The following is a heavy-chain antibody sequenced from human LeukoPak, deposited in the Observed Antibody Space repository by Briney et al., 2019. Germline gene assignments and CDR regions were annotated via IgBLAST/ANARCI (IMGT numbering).Heavy chain of an antibody. V-gene: IGHV4-59*08. CDR2: IYYSGST. Sequence: SETLSLTCTVSGVSINSYYWSWIRQPPGKGLEWIGYIYYSGSTNYNPSLQSRVTISVDTSRNQFSLRLSSVTAADTAVYYCASTNSSGYFYFGSWGQGTLVTVSS. J-gene: IGHJ4*02. D-gene: IGHD3-22*01. CDR3: ASTNSSGYFYFGS. CDR1: GVSINSYY.